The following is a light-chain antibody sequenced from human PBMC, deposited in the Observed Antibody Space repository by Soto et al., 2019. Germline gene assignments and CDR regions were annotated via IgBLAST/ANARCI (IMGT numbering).Light chain of an antibody. J-gene: IGKJ5*01. CDR2: GAS. CDR3: QHYGNSPPIS. V-gene: IGKV3-20*01. CDR1: QPIGSDL. Sequence: EIVLTQSPGTLSLSPGERATLSCRASQPIGSDLLAWYQKKPGQAPGLLLYGASRRATGIPDRFSGSGSGTDLTLTISRLETEDFAVYFCQHYGNSPPISFGRGTRLEIK.